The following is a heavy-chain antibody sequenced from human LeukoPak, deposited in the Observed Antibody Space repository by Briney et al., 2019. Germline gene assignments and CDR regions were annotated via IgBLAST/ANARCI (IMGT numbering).Heavy chain of an antibody. CDR1: GLTFRDYY. D-gene: IGHD3-22*01. V-gene: IGHV3-11*01. CDR3: ARDEGIVVVRDFFDM. CDR2: ISPSETTI. J-gene: IGHJ3*02. Sequence: PGGSLRLSCKASGLTFRDYYMSWSRQAPGNGLESLSYISPSETTIYYVESVKGRFTISRDNAKNSLYLQMNNLRVEDTAVYYCARDEGIVVVRDFFDMWGQGTLVTVSS.